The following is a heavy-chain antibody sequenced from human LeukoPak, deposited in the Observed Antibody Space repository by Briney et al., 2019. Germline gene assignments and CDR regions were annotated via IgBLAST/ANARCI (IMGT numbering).Heavy chain of an antibody. D-gene: IGHD3-22*01. CDR3: ARSPPHYYDSSGYYYVSSYFDY. Sequence: SETLSLTCTVSGGSVSSGNYYWSWIRQPPGKGLEWIGYIYYSGSTNYNPSLKSRVTISVDTSKNQFSLKLSSVTAADTAVYYCARSPPHYYDSSGYYYVSSYFDYWGQGTLVTVSS. CDR2: IYYSGST. CDR1: GGSVSSGNYY. J-gene: IGHJ4*02. V-gene: IGHV4-61*01.